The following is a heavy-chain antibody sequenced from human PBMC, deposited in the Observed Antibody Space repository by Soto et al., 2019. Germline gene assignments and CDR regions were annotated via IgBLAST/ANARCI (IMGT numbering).Heavy chain of an antibody. J-gene: IGHJ5*02. CDR1: GYTFTSYA. CDR2: INAGNGNT. D-gene: IGHD2-2*01. Sequence: ASVKVSCKASGYTFTSYAMHWVRQAPGQRLEWMGWINAGNGNTKYSQKFQGRVTITRDTSASTAYMELSSLRSEDTAVYYCANVGTGYCSSNSCYAGSWFDPWGQGTLVTVSS. V-gene: IGHV1-3*01. CDR3: ANVGTGYCSSNSCYAGSWFDP.